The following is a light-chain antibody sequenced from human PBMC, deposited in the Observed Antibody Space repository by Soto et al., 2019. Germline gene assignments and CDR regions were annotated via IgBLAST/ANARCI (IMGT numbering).Light chain of an antibody. J-gene: IGKJ1*01. V-gene: IGKV1-27*01. CDR1: QGISDY. Sequence: DIQMTQSPSSLSASIGDRVTITCRASQGISDYLAWYQQRPGKVPKLLIYAASTLQSGVPSRFSASGSGTDFTLTISSLQPEDVATYYCQKYTNTNNPWMFGQGTKVEI. CDR2: AAS. CDR3: QKYTNTNNPWM.